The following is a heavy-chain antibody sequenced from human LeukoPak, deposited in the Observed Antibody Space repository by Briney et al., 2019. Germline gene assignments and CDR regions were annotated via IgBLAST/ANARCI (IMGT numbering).Heavy chain of an antibody. CDR3: AREGPRSPMDY. CDR1: GYSISSSNW. D-gene: IGHD2-15*01. Sequence: SETLSLTCAVSGYSISSSNWWGWIRQPPGKGLEWIGYIYYSGSTYYNPSLKSRVTMSVDTSKNQFSLELSSVTAADTAVYYCAREGPRSPMDYWGQGTLVTVSS. J-gene: IGHJ4*02. CDR2: IYYSGST. V-gene: IGHV4-28*03.